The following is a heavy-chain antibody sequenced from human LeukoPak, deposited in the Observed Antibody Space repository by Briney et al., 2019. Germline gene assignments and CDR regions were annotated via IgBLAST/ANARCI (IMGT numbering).Heavy chain of an antibody. D-gene: IGHD2-15*01. Sequence: GGSLRLSCAASGFTFSDYYMSWIRQAPGKGLEWVSYISSSSSYTNYADSVRGRFTISRDNAKNSLYLQMNSLRAEDTAVYYCARDKGYCSGGSCYLNWFDPWGQGTLVTVSS. V-gene: IGHV3-11*06. CDR3: ARDKGYCSGGSCYLNWFDP. CDR1: GFTFSDYY. CDR2: ISSSSSYT. J-gene: IGHJ5*02.